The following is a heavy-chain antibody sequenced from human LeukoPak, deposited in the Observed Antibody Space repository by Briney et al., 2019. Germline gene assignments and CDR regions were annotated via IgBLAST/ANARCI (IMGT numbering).Heavy chain of an antibody. V-gene: IGHV3-21*01. J-gene: IGHJ4*02. CDR1: GFTFSSYT. CDR2: ITTSSTYI. CDR3: ARGEGYYASGSYYIDY. Sequence: PGVSLRLSCAASGFTFSSYTMNWVRQAPGKGLEWVSSITTSSTYIYYADSVRGRFTISRDNAKNSLYLRMSSLRVEDTAVYYCARGEGYYASGSYYIDYWGQGTLVTVSS. D-gene: IGHD3-10*01.